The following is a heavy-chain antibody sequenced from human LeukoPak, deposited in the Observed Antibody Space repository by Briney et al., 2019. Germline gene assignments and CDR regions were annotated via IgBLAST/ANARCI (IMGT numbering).Heavy chain of an antibody. CDR1: GFAFSSYW. CDR3: ARAAYSYANDAFDI. V-gene: IGHV3-74*01. Sequence: PGGSLRLSCAASGFAFSSYWMHWVRQAPGKGLLWVSRINSDGSSTSYADSVKGRFTISRDNAKNTLYLQMNSLRAEDTAVYYCARAAYSYANDAFDIWGQGTMVTVSS. J-gene: IGHJ3*02. D-gene: IGHD5-18*01. CDR2: INSDGSST.